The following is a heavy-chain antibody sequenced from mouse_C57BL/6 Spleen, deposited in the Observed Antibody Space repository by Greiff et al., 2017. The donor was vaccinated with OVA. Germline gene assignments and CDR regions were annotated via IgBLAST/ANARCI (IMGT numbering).Heavy chain of an antibody. CDR3: AKNDYGSSYWYFDV. CDR1: GFSLTSYG. D-gene: IGHD1-1*01. J-gene: IGHJ1*03. V-gene: IGHV2-5*01. Sequence: QVHVKQSGPGLVQPSQSLSITCTVSGFSLTSYGVHWVRQSPGKGLEWLGVIWRGGSTDYNAAFMSRLSITKDNSKSQVFFKMNSLQADDTAIYYCAKNDYGSSYWYFDVWGTGTTVTVSS. CDR2: IWRGGST.